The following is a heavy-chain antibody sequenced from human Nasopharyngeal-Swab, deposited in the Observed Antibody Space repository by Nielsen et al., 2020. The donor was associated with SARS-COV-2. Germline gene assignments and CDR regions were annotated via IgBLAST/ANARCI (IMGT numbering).Heavy chain of an antibody. CDR1: GFTFSSYW. V-gene: IGHV3-7*01. Sequence: GESLKISCAASGFTFSSYWMSWVRQAPGKGLEWVANIKQDGSAKYYVDSVKGRFTISRDNAKNSLYLQMKRLRAEDTAVYNCARDPGFGYYYDSSGYYDYWGQGTLVTVSS. CDR3: ARDPGFGYYYDSSGYYDY. CDR2: IKQDGSAK. J-gene: IGHJ4*02. D-gene: IGHD3-22*01.